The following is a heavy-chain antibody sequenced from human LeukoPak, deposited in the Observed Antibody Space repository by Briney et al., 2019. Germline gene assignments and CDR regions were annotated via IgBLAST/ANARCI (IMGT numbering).Heavy chain of an antibody. CDR3: AKDIGYSYGVDY. J-gene: IGHJ4*03. CDR2: ISWNSGTI. CDR1: GFTFDDYA. V-gene: IGHV3-9*01. D-gene: IGHD5-18*01. Sequence: GRSLRLSCAASGFTFDDYAMHWVRQAPGKGLEWVSGISWNSGTIGYVDSVKGRFTISRDNAKNSLYLQMNSLRAEDTALYYCAKDIGYSYGVDYWGQGTTVTVSS.